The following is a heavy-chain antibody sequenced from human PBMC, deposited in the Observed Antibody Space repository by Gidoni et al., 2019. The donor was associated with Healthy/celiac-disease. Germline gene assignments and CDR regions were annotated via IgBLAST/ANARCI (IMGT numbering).Heavy chain of an antibody. Sequence: EVQLLESGGGLVQPGGSLRLSCAASGFTFSSYAMSWVRQAPGKGLEWVSAISGSGGSTDYADSVKGRFTISRDNSKNTLYLQMNSLRAEDTAVYYCARGGRYRGFDGDYWGQGTLVTVSS. CDR1: GFTFSSYA. CDR2: ISGSGGST. V-gene: IGHV3-23*01. J-gene: IGHJ4*02. CDR3: ARGGRYRGFDGDY. D-gene: IGHD3-16*01.